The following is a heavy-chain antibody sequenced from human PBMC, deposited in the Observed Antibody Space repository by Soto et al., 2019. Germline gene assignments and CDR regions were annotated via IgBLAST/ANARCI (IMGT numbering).Heavy chain of an antibody. Sequence: GGSLRLSCAVSGFNFNNYGINWVRQAPGKGLEWVSAISGSGGSTYYADSVKGRFTISRDNSKNTLYLQMNSLRAEDTAVYYCAKEGAVTTTEFDYWGQGTLVTVSS. CDR3: AKEGAVTTTEFDY. D-gene: IGHD4-4*01. CDR1: GFNFNNYG. CDR2: ISGSGGST. V-gene: IGHV3-23*01. J-gene: IGHJ4*02.